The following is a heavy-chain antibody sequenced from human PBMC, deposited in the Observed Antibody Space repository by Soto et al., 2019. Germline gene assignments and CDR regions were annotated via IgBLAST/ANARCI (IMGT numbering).Heavy chain of an antibody. CDR2: IIPILGIA. CDR3: ARAVIAAAAFDP. J-gene: IGHJ5*02. V-gene: IGHV1-69*02. D-gene: IGHD6-13*01. Sequence: SVTVSCQASGGTFSSYTISWVRQAPGQGLEWMGRIIPILGIANYAQKFQGRVTITADKSTSTAYMELSSLRSEDTAVYYCARAVIAAAAFDPWGQGTPVTVSS. CDR1: GGTFSSYT.